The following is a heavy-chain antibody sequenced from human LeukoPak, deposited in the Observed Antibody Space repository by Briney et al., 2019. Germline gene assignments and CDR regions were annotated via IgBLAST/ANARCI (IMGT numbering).Heavy chain of an antibody. CDR1: GGSFSGYY. Sequence: SGTLSLTCAVYGGSFSGYYWSWIRQPPGKGLEWIGEINHSGSTNYNPSLKSRVTISVDTSKNQFSLKLSSVTAADTAVYYCARGPHFDWLANYYYYGMDVWGQGTTVTVSS. CDR2: INHSGST. V-gene: IGHV4-34*01. D-gene: IGHD3-9*01. J-gene: IGHJ6*02. CDR3: ARGPHFDWLANYYYYGMDV.